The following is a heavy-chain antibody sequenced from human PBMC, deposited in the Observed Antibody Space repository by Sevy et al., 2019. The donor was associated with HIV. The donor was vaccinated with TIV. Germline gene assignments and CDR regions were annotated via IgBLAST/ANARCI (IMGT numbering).Heavy chain of an antibody. V-gene: IGHV3-23*01. J-gene: IGHJ6*02. CDR3: ATGFCSGGSCPRDYYYYGMDV. CDR2: ISGSGRYT. CDR1: GFTFSTYA. Sequence: GSLRLSCAASGFTFSTYAMNWVRQAPGKGLEWVSSISGSGRYTYYADSVEGRFTISRDSSKNTLYLQMNSLRADDTAVYYCATGFCSGGSCPRDYYYYGMDVWGQGTTVTVSS. D-gene: IGHD2-15*01.